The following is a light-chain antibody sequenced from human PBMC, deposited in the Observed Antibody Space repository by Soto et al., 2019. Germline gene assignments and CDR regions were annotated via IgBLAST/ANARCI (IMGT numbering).Light chain of an antibody. Sequence: EVVMTQSPATLSVSPGERATLSGSASQRISSNLAWYQQRPGQAPRLLIYGASTRAPGIPARFSGSGSETEFTLTISSLQSEDFAVYYCQHYNNWPPWTFGQGTRWIS. V-gene: IGKV3-15*01. J-gene: IGKJ1*01. CDR2: GAS. CDR1: QRISSN. CDR3: QHYNNWPPWT.